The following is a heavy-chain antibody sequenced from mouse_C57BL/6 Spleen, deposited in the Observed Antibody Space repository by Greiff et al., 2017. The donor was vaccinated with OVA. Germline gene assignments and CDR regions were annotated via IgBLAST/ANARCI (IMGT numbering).Heavy chain of an antibody. D-gene: IGHD3-2*02. CDR1: GYSITSGYY. V-gene: IGHV3-6*01. CDR2: ISYDGSN. J-gene: IGHJ4*01. Sequence: EVKLMESGPGLVKPSQSLSLTCSVTGYSITSGYYWNWIRQFPGNKLEWMGYISYDGSNNYNPSLKNRISITRDTSKNQFFLKLNSVTTEDTSTYYCARDGGYKDAMDYWGQGTSVTVSS. CDR3: ARDGGYKDAMDY.